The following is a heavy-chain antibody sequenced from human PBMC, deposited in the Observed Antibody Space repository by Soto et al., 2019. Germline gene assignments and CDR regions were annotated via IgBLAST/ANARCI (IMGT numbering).Heavy chain of an antibody. CDR1: GYTFTSYY. V-gene: IGHV1-46*01. CDR3: AREVLTGYYLPSVYYYYGIDV. CDR2: IDPSGGTT. Sequence: ASVKVSCKASGYTFTSYYMHWVRQAPGQGLEWMGIIDPSGGTTTYAQKFQGRVTMTRDTSTSTVYMELSSLRSEDTAVYYCAREVLTGYYLPSVYYYYGIDVWGQ. J-gene: IGHJ6*02. D-gene: IGHD3-9*01.